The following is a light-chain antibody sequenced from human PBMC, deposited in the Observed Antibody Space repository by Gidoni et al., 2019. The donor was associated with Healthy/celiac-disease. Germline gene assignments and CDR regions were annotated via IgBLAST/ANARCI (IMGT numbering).Light chain of an antibody. CDR1: QSLLHSNGYNY. J-gene: IGKJ4*01. CDR3: MQALQTPLT. Sequence: DIVMTQSQLSLPVTPGEPASISCRSSQSLLHSNGYNYLDWYLQKPGQSPQLLIDLGSNRASGVPDRFSGSGSGTDFTLKISRVEAEDVGVYYCMQALQTPLTFGGXTKVEIK. V-gene: IGKV2-28*01. CDR2: LGS.